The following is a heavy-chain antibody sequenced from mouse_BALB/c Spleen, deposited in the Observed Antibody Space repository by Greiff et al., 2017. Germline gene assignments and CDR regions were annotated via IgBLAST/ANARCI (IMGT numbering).Heavy chain of an antibody. Sequence: EVKVVESGGGLVQPGGSLRLSCATSGFTFSDFYMEWVRQPPGKRLEWIAASRNKANDYTTEYSASVKGRFIVSRDTSQSILYLQMNALRAEDTAIYYCARVHYGNYGYFDVWGAGTTVTVSS. V-gene: IGHV7-1*02. CDR2: SRNKANDYTT. CDR1: GFTFSDFY. CDR3: ARVHYGNYGYFDV. D-gene: IGHD2-1*01. J-gene: IGHJ1*01.